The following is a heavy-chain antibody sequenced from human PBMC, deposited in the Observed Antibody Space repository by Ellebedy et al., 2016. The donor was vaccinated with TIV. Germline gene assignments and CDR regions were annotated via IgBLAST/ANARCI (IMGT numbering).Heavy chain of an antibody. Sequence: GESLKISXAASGFTFGRYWMHWVRQAPGNKLVWVSPIKSDGSSTNYADSVKGRFTTSRDNARNTLYLQMNSLRGEDTAVYFCARDRGDYSISGPWGQGTLVTVSS. J-gene: IGHJ5*02. V-gene: IGHV3-74*01. CDR1: GFTFGRYW. CDR3: ARDRGDYSISGP. CDR2: IKSDGSST. D-gene: IGHD4-11*01.